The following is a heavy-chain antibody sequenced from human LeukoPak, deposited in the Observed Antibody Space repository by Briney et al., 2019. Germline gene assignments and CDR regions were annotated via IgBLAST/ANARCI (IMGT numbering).Heavy chain of an antibody. D-gene: IGHD5-12*01. CDR3: VRDGSGYAMWD. CDR2: VHYGGSNK. V-gene: IGHV3-30*02. J-gene: IGHJ4*02. CDR1: GFTFDSHG. Sequence: GGSLRLSCAASGFTFDSHGMHWVRQAPGKGLEWVAFVHYGGSNKYYADSVKGRFAISRDNSKNTLYLQMNSLRAEDTAVYYCVRDGSGYAMWDWGQGTLVTVSS.